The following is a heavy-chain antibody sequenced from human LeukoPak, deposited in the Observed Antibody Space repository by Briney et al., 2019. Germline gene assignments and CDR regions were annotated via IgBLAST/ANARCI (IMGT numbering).Heavy chain of an antibody. D-gene: IGHD2-2*02. CDR1: GYTFTGYY. J-gene: IGHJ5*02. Sequence: ASVKVSCKASGYTFTGYYMHWVRQAPGQGLEWMGWINPNSGGTNYAQKFQGRVTMTRDTSISTAYMELSRLRSDDTAVYYCARAGYDVVVPAAISWGQGTLVTVSS. CDR2: INPNSGGT. V-gene: IGHV1-2*02. CDR3: ARAGYDVVVPAAIS.